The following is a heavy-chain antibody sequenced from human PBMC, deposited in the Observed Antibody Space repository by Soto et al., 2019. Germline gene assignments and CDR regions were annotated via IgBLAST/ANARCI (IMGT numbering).Heavy chain of an antibody. Sequence: GGSLRLSCAASGFTFSSYWMHWVRQAPGKGLVWVSRINSDGSSTSYADSVKGRFTISRDNAKNTLYLQMNSLRAEDTAVYYCARETQRPYYDFWSGPTVHDAFDIWGQGTMVTVSS. V-gene: IGHV3-74*01. CDR1: GFTFSSYW. CDR3: ARETQRPYYDFWSGPTVHDAFDI. CDR2: INSDGSST. D-gene: IGHD3-3*01. J-gene: IGHJ3*02.